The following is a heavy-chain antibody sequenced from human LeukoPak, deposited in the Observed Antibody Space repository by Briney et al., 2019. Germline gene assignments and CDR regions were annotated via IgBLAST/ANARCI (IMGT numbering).Heavy chain of an antibody. CDR3: ARDLKMAAGGTYYYYGMDV. CDR1: GYTFTSYY. V-gene: IGHV1-46*01. J-gene: IGHJ6*02. D-gene: IGHD6-13*01. Sequence: GASVKVSCKASGYTFTSYYMHWVRQAPGQGLEWMGIINPSGGSTSYAQKFQGRVTMTRDTSTSTVYMELSSLRSEDTAVYYCARDLKMAAGGTYYYYGMDVWGQGTTVTVSS. CDR2: INPSGGST.